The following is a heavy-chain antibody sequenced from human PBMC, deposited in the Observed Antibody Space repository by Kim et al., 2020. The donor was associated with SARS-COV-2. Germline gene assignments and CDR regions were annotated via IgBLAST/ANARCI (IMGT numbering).Heavy chain of an antibody. CDR3: ARDGYSGYESWGYYYGMDV. V-gene: IGHV4-30-4*01. CDR1: GGSISSGDYY. Sequence: SETLSLTCTVSGGSISSGDYYWSWIRQPPGKGLEWIGYIYYSGSTYYNPSLKSRVTISVDTSKNQFSLKLSSVTAADTAVYYCARDGYSGYESWGYYYGMDVWGQGTTVTVSS. D-gene: IGHD5-12*01. J-gene: IGHJ6*02. CDR2: IYYSGST.